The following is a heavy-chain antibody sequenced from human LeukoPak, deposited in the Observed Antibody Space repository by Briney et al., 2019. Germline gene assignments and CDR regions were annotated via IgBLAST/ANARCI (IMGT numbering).Heavy chain of an antibody. CDR3: ARGQQLETIDY. CDR2: ISSSSSYI. Sequence: GGSLRLSCAASGFTFSSYSMNWVRQAPGKGLEWVSSISSSSSYIYYADSVKGRFTISRDNAKNSLYLQMNSLRAEDTAVYYCARGQQLETIDYWGQGTLVTVSS. V-gene: IGHV3-21*01. CDR1: GFTFSSYS. J-gene: IGHJ4*02. D-gene: IGHD6-13*01.